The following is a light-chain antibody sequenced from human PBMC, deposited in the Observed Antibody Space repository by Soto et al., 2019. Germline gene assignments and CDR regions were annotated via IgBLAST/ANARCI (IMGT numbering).Light chain of an antibody. CDR2: EVN. V-gene: IGLV2-8*01. Sequence: QSALTQPPSASGSPGQSVTISCTGTNSDVGGYNYVSWYQQYPGKAPKLIIYEVNERPSGVPDRFSGSKSGNTASLTVSGLQTAVEADYYCSSYAGSNWYVFGTGTKVTVL. CDR3: SSYAGSNWYV. CDR1: NSDVGGYNY. J-gene: IGLJ1*01.